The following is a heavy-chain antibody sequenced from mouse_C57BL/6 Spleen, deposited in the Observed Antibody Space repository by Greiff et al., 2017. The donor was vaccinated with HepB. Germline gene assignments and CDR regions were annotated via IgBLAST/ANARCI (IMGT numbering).Heavy chain of an antibody. V-gene: IGHV1-26*01. CDR3: ARDLPRDAMDY. J-gene: IGHJ4*01. D-gene: IGHD2-1*01. CDR2: INPNNGGT. CDR1: GYTFTDYY. Sequence: EVQLVESGPELVKPGASVKISCKASGYTFTDYYMNWVKQSHGKSLEWIGDINPNNGGTSYNQKFKGKATLTVDKSSSTAYMELRSLTSEDSAVYYCARDLPRDAMDYWGQGTSVTVSS.